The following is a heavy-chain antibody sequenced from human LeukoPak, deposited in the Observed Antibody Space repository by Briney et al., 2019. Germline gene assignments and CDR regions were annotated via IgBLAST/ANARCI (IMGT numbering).Heavy chain of an antibody. CDR3: ARDVILTGYVNY. J-gene: IGHJ4*02. CDR1: GYSISSGYY. V-gene: IGHV4-38-2*02. CDR2: IYHSGST. D-gene: IGHD3-9*01. Sequence: SETLSLTCTVSGYSISSGYYWGWSRQPPGKRLEWIGRIYHSGSTYYNPSLKRRVTISVDTSKNQFSLKLSTVTAADTAVYYCARDVILTGYVNYWGQGTLVTVSS.